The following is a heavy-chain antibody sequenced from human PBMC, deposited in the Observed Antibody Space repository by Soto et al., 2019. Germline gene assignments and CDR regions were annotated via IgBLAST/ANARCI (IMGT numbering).Heavy chain of an antibody. CDR1: GGSFSGYY. J-gene: IGHJ6*02. D-gene: IGHD2-2*01. CDR2: INHSGST. Sequence: SETLSLTCAVYGGSFSGYYWSWIRQPPGKGLEWIGEINHSGSTNYNPSLKSRVTISVDTSKNQFSLKLSSVTAADTAVYYCARGPWGIVVVPAAMEVSGYYYGMDVWGQGTTVTVSS. V-gene: IGHV4-34*01. CDR3: ARGPWGIVVVPAAMEVSGYYYGMDV.